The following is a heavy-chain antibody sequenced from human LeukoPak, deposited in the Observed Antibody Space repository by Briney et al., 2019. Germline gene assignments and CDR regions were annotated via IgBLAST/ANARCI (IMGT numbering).Heavy chain of an antibody. CDR3: ARGGVGDHYYYYMDV. CDR1: GFTFSSYE. V-gene: IGHV3-48*03. J-gene: IGHJ6*03. D-gene: IGHD4-17*01. Sequence: GGSLRLSCAASGFTFSSYEMNWVRQAPGKGLEWVSYISSSGRTINYADSVKGRFTISRDNGKNSRYLQMNSLRAEDTAVYYCARGGVGDHYYYYMDVWGKGTTVTVSS. CDR2: ISSSGRTI.